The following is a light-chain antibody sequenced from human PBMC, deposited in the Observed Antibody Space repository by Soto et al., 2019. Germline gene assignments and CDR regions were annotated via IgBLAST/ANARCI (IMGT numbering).Light chain of an antibody. Sequence: EIVLTQSPATLSLSPGERATLSGRASQSVSIYLAWYQQKPGQAPRRIIYDASNRATGIPARFSGSGSGTDFTRTISSLEPEYFAVYYCQQRSTWPWTVGQGTKVEIK. CDR3: QQRSTWPWT. J-gene: IGKJ1*01. CDR2: DAS. CDR1: QSVSIY. V-gene: IGKV3-11*01.